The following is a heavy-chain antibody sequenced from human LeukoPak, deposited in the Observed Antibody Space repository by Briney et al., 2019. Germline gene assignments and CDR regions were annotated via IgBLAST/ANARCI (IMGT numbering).Heavy chain of an antibody. CDR2: INTDGNIT. CDR3: TRELSGSSSRHFDY. J-gene: IGHJ4*02. CDR1: GFTFSNYW. V-gene: IGHV3-74*01. D-gene: IGHD6-13*01. Sequence: GGSLRLSCAASGFTFSNYWMHWVRQAPGKGPVWVSRINTDGNITTYADSVKGRFTISRDSAKNALYLQMNSLRAEDTAVYYCTRELSGSSSRHFDYWGQGTLVTVSS.